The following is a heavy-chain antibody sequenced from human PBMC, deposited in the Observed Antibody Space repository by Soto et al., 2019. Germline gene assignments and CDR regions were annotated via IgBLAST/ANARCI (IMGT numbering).Heavy chain of an antibody. D-gene: IGHD3-10*01. CDR3: ARGRADSAGSSFGRRMDV. Sequence: QVQLQEPGPGLVKASETLSPLCVVSGEAVGSGQSYWTWARQAPGKGLGGIGQIPVTGAMKNGASLKSRVTMSVDPSKNQISLTLTSVTAADSAAYFCARGRADSAGSSFGRRMDVWGQGTTVTVAS. CDR2: IPVTGAM. J-gene: IGHJ6*02. V-gene: IGHV4-61*01. CDR1: GEAVGSGQSY.